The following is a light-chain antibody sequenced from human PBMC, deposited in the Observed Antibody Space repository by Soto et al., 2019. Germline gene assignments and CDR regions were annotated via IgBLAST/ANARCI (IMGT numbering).Light chain of an antibody. J-gene: IGLJ1*01. CDR1: SSDVGGYNY. V-gene: IGLV2-14*01. CDR2: DVT. CDR3: SSYTSSSTLEV. Sequence: QSVLTQPASVSGSPGQSITISCTGTSSDVGGYNYVSWYQQHPGKAPKLIIYDVTNRPSGVSNRFSGSKSGNTASLTISGFQAEDEADYYCSSYTSSSTLEVFGTGPKVTVL.